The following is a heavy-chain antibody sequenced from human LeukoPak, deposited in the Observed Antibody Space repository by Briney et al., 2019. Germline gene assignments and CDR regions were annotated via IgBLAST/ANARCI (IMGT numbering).Heavy chain of an antibody. D-gene: IGHD5-18*01. V-gene: IGHV3-48*01. CDR3: ARDRGGYSYGYVSPFDY. CDR1: GFTFSSYS. J-gene: IGHJ4*02. Sequence: PGGSLRPSCAASGFTFSSYSMNWVRQAPGKGLEWVSYISSSSSTIYYADSVKGRFTISRDNAKNSLYLQMNSLRAEDTAVYYCARDRGGYSYGYVSPFDYWGQGTLVTVSS. CDR2: ISSSSSTI.